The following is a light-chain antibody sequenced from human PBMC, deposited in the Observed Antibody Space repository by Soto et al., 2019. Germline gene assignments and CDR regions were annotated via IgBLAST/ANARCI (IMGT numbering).Light chain of an antibody. Sequence: QSALTQPASVSGSPGQSITISCTGTSSDVGAYNYVSWYQQYPGKAPKFMIYEVSNRPSGVSNRFSGSKSGNTASLTISGLQAEDEADYYCCSFTSSNTHVFGTGTKLTVL. V-gene: IGLV2-14*01. CDR3: CSFTSSNTHV. CDR2: EVS. J-gene: IGLJ1*01. CDR1: SSDVGAYNY.